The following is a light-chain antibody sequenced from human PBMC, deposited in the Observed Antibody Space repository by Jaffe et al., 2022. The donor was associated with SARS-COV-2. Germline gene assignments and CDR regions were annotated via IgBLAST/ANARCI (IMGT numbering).Light chain of an antibody. CDR1: ISNTGRKT. CDR3: AAWDDSLNGWV. CDR2: SNS. Sequence: QSVLTQPPSASGTPGQRVIISCSGSISNTGRKTVTWYQQLPGTAPKLLIYSNSQRPSGVPDRFSGSKSGTSASLAISGLQSEDEADYYCAAWDDSLNGWVFGGGTKLTVL. V-gene: IGLV1-44*01. J-gene: IGLJ3*02.